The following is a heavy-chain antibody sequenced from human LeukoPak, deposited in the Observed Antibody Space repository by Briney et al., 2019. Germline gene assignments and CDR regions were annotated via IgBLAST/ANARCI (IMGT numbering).Heavy chain of an antibody. CDR3: ARDVAHAFDI. CDR2: ISYDGVNK. CDR1: GFTFSSYG. D-gene: IGHD2-21*01. V-gene: IGHV3-30*03. J-gene: IGHJ3*02. Sequence: GGSLRLSCAASGFTFSSYGMHWVRQAPGKGLEWVAVISYDGVNKYYEDSVKGRFSISRDNSKNTLYLQMNSLRDEDSAVYYCARDVAHAFDIWGQGTVVTVSS.